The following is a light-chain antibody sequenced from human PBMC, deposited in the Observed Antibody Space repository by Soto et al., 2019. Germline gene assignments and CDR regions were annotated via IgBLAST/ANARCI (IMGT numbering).Light chain of an antibody. J-gene: IGLJ2*01. CDR3: QSYDSSLSGYVV. Sequence: QSVLTQPPSVSGAPGQRVTISCTGSSSNIGAGYDVHWYQQVPGTAPKLLISGNINRPSGVPDRFSGSKFGTSASLAITGLQAEDEADYYCQSYDSSLSGYVVFGGGTKLTVL. V-gene: IGLV1-40*01. CDR1: SSNIGAGYD. CDR2: GNI.